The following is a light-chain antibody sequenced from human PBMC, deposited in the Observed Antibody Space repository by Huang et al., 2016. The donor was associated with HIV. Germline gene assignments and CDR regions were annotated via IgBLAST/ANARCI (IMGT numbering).Light chain of an antibody. J-gene: IGKJ1*01. Sequence: EIVMTQSPATLSVYPGERVTLSCRASQSLSSQLAWYQQKRGQAPRLLIYGVSTRATDIPARFSGSGSGTDFTLTSNSLQSEDFATYYCQQYNDWPLTFGQGTEVEIK. V-gene: IGKV3-15*01. CDR3: QQYNDWPLT. CDR2: GVS. CDR1: QSLSSQ.